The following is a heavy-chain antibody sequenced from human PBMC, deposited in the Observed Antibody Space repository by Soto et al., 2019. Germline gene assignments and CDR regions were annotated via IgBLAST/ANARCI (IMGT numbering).Heavy chain of an antibody. V-gene: IGHV1-58*01. Sequence: ASVKVSCKDSGLTITSSAVQWVRQARGQRLEWIGWIVVGSGNTNYAQKFQERITITRDMSTSTAYMELSSLRPEDTAVYYCAAASKRSTLGALMDVWGKGTTVTVSS. J-gene: IGHJ6*03. CDR3: AAASKRSTLGALMDV. CDR1: GLTITSSA. D-gene: IGHD3-16*01. CDR2: IVVGSGNT.